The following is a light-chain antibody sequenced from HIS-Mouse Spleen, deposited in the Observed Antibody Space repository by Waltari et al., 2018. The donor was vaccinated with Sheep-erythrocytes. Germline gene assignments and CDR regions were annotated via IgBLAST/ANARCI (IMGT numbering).Light chain of an antibody. CDR1: ALPKQY. V-gene: IGLV3-10*01. CDR2: EDS. Sequence: SYELTQPPSVSVSPGQTARITCSGDALPKQYASWYQQKSGQAPVLVIYEDSKRPSGIPERFSGSSSGTMATLTISGAQVEDEADYYCYSTDSSGNHSNWVFGGGTKLTVL. J-gene: IGLJ3*02. CDR3: YSTDSSGNHSNWV.